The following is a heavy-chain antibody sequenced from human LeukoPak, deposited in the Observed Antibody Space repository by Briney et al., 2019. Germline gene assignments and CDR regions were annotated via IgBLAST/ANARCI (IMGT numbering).Heavy chain of an antibody. Sequence: SETLSLTCTVSGGSITDYHWIWIRQPAGKGLEWIGRLYTSGSTNYNPSLKSRVTISVDTSKNQFSLKLSSVTAADTTVYYCARDQGTIILGYFDYWGQGTLVTVSS. CDR3: ARDQGTIILGYFDY. CDR1: GGSITDYH. J-gene: IGHJ4*02. D-gene: IGHD3-22*01. CDR2: LYTSGST. V-gene: IGHV4-4*07.